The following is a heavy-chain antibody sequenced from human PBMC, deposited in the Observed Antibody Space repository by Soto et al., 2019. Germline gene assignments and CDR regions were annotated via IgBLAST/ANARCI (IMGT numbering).Heavy chain of an antibody. D-gene: IGHD2-15*01. J-gene: IGHJ4*02. V-gene: IGHV1-18*04. Sequence: QVHLVQSGAEVKKPGASVKVSCKASGYTFTTYGISWVRQDPGQGPEWMGWISTYNGNTNYEQKLQGRVTLTTDTLTSTAYMELRSLRSDDTAVYYCARRGAYCSGGTCYHFDYWGQGTLVTVSS. CDR1: GYTFTTYG. CDR2: ISTYNGNT. CDR3: ARRGAYCSGGTCYHFDY.